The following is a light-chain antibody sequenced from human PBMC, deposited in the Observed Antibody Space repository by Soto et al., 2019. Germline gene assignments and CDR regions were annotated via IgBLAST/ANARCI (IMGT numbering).Light chain of an antibody. V-gene: IGKV4-1*01. Sequence: DIVMTQSPDSLAVSLGERATFNCKSSQSVFNSPDNKNYLAWYQQKPGQTPKLLIYWASTRESGVPDRFSGSGSGTDFTLTISSLQAEDVAVYYCQKYYSMPFTFGPGSKVDVK. CDR1: QSVFNSPDNKNY. CDR3: QKYYSMPFT. CDR2: WAS. J-gene: IGKJ3*01.